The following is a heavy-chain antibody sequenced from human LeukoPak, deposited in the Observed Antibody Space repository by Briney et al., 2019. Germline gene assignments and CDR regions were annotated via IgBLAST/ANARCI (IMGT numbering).Heavy chain of an antibody. CDR2: ISGSGGST. CDR3: AKAPPRLLWFGEFSHY. Sequence: PGGSLRLSCAASGFTFSSYAMSWVRQAPGKGLEWVSAISGSGGSTYYADSVKGRFTISRDNSKNTLYLQMNSLRAEDTAVYYCAKAPPRLLWFGEFSHYWGQGTLVTVSS. CDR1: GFTFSSYA. V-gene: IGHV3-23*01. J-gene: IGHJ4*02. D-gene: IGHD3-10*01.